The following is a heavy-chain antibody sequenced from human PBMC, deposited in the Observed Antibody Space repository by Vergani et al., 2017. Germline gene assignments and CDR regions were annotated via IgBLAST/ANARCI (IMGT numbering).Heavy chain of an antibody. CDR2: IYTSGNT. V-gene: IGHV4-4*07. CDR1: GYSIRNGYY. CDR3: AMTYKLPTIPPEYYLDN. D-gene: IGHD2-2*01. Sequence: QVQLQESGPGLVEPSETLSLTCAVSGYSIRNGYYWGWIRQPAGKGLEWIGRIYTSGNTNYNPSLKSRVTMSLDTSKTQLSLKLRSVTAADTARYFCAMTYKLPTIPPEYYLDNWGRGTLVTVSS. J-gene: IGHJ4*02.